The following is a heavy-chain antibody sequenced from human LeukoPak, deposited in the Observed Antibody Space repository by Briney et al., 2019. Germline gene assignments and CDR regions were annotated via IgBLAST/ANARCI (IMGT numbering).Heavy chain of an antibody. CDR2: ISSSSSYI. D-gene: IGHD3-10*01. CDR1: GFTFSSYS. V-gene: IGHV3-21*01. J-gene: IGHJ4*02. CDR3: SKDYYRLGVLLALFDS. Sequence: PGGSLRLSCAASGFTFSSYSMNWVRQAPGKGLEWVSSISSSSSYIYYADSVKGRFTISRDNAKNSLYLQMNSLRAEDTAVYYCSKDYYRLGVLLALFDSWGQGTLVTVSS.